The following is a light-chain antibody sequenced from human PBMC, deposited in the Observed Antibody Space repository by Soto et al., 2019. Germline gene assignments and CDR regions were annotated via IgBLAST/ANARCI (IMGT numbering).Light chain of an antibody. CDR3: QQFGNSPWT. CDR2: GTS. CDR1: QSVPSTY. Sequence: VLSHSPGRLSLSPGERATLSCRASQSVPSTYFAWYQQKSGQPPRLLISGTSNRATGIPDRFSGSGSGRDFTLTISRLEPEDFAVYFCQQFGNSPWTFGQGTKVDSK. J-gene: IGKJ1*01. V-gene: IGKV3-20*01.